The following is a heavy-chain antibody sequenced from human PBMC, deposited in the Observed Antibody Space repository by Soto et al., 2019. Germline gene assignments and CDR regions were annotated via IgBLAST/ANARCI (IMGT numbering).Heavy chain of an antibody. V-gene: IGHV1-46*03. D-gene: IGHD3-10*01. CDR3: ASPLYGSGSYYKNLRGAFDI. Sequence: ASLKVSSKASGYTFTNYYMHWVRQAPGQGLEWMGIINPSGGSTSYAQKFQGRVTMTRDTSTSTVYMELSSLRSEYTAVYYCASPLYGSGSYYKNLRGAFDIWG. CDR2: INPSGGST. J-gene: IGHJ3*02. CDR1: GYTFTNYY.